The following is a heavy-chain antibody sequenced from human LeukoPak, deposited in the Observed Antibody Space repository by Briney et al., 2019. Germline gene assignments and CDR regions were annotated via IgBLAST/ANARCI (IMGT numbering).Heavy chain of an antibody. J-gene: IGHJ4*02. V-gene: IGHV4-61*01. CDR2: IYYSGST. CDR1: CGSVSSGRYY. Sequence: SETLSLTCTVSCGSVSSGRYYLSWIRQPPGKGLYWIGYIYYSGSTNYNPSLKSRVTISVDTSKNQFSLKLSSVTAADTAVYYCARGDDSSGWYGTTTFDYWGQGTLVTVSS. D-gene: IGHD6-19*01. CDR3: ARGDDSSGWYGTTTFDY.